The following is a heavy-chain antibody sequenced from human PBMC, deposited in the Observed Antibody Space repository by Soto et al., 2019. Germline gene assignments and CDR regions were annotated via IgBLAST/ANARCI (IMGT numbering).Heavy chain of an antibody. Sequence: PGGSLRLSCAASGFGFSTHALSWVRQAPGKGLEWLSSITNTGITTHYADSVKGRFTISRENSRNTLHLQMNNLRVDDTAVYYCATGFDYGDTKHIDPWGQGTLVTVSS. CDR2: ITNTGITT. CDR1: GFGFSTHA. D-gene: IGHD4-17*01. V-gene: IGHV3-23*01. CDR3: ATGFDYGDTKHIDP. J-gene: IGHJ5*02.